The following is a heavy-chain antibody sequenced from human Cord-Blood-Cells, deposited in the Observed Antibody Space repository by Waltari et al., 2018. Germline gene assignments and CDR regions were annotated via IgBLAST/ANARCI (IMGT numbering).Heavy chain of an antibody. CDR1: GGSFSGYY. Sequence: QVQLQQWGAGLLKPSETLSLTCAVYGGSFSGYYWSWIRPPPGKGLEWIGEINHSGSTNYNPSLKSRVTISVDTSKNQFSLKLSSVTAADTAVYYCARHALGGNCSGGSCYFDYWGQGTLVTVSS. CDR3: ARHALGGNCSGGSCYFDY. V-gene: IGHV4-34*01. D-gene: IGHD2-15*01. CDR2: INHSGST. J-gene: IGHJ4*02.